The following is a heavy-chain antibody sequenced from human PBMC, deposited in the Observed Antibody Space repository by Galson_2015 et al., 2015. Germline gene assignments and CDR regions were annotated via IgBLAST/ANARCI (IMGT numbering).Heavy chain of an antibody. CDR1: GFTFSSYA. J-gene: IGHJ4*02. CDR3: AKHWGLGELSLDY. CDR2: ISGSGGST. V-gene: IGHV3-23*01. D-gene: IGHD3-16*02. Sequence: SLRLSCAASGFTFSSYAMSWVRQAPGKGLEWVSAISGSGGSTYYADSVKGRFTISRDNSKNTLYLQMNSLRAEDTAVYCCAKHWGLGELSLDYWGQGTLVTVSS.